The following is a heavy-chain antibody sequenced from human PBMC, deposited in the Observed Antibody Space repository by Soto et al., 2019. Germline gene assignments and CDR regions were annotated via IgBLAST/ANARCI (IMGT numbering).Heavy chain of an antibody. V-gene: IGHV3-53*01. Sequence: EVQLMESGGGLIQPGGSLRLSCAVSGFTVSNNYMSWVRQAPGKGLEGVSVIYSGGYTAYGDSVKGRFTISRDNSKNTLYLQMNSRGAGEPGFFCCARGRGGGGYWGQGTLVTVSS. D-gene: IGHD3-10*01. J-gene: IGHJ4*02. CDR2: IYSGGYT. CDR3: ARGRGGGGY. CDR1: GFTVSNNY.